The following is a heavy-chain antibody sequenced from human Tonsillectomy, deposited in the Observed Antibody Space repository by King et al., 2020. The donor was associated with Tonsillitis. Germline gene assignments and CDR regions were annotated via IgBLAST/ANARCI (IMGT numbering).Heavy chain of an antibody. CDR3: ARVGELGDY. D-gene: IGHD1-7*01. CDR2: ISSSGSTI. Sequence: VQLVESGGGLVQPGGSLRLSCAASGVTFSSYEINWVRQAPGKGLEWVSYISSSGSTIYYADSVKGRFTISRDNAKNSLYLQMNSLRAEDTAVYFCARVGELGDYWGQGTLVTVSS. CDR1: GVTFSSYE. V-gene: IGHV3-48*03. J-gene: IGHJ4*02.